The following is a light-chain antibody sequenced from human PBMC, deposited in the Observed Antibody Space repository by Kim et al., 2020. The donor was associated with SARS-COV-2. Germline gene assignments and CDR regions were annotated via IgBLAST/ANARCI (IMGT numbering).Light chain of an antibody. V-gene: IGKV1-16*01. J-gene: IGKJ5*01. CDR3: QQYNSYPLT. CDR1: QDISIH. CDR2: ATS. Sequence: DIQMTQSPSSLSASVGDEVTITCRASQDISIHLAWFQQKPGKAPKSLIYATSTLLSGVTSRFSGSRSGTDFTLPISGLQPEDFAIYYCQQYNSYPLTFGQGTRLEIK.